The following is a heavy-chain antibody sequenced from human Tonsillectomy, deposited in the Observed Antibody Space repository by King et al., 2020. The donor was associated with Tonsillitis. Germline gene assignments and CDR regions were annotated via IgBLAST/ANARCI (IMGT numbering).Heavy chain of an antibody. J-gene: IGHJ6*02. CDR3: TTQIYGYQRGYNYYGMDV. D-gene: IGHD4-17*01. CDR2: IASKTDGGTT. V-gene: IGHV3-15*04. CDR1: GFTFRNAW. Sequence: VQLVESGGGLVKPGGSLRLSCAGSGFTFRNAWMSWVRQAPGKGLEWGGRIASKTDGGTTYYAAPVKGRFTISRDDSKNTVYLQMSSLKTEDTAVYYCTTQIYGYQRGYNYYGMDVWGQGTTVIVSS.